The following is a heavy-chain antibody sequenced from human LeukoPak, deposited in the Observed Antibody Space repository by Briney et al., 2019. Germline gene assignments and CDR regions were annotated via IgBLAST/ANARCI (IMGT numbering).Heavy chain of an antibody. CDR3: ARVDCSSTSCYTGDYYYYYYMDV. Sequence: GGSLRLSCAASGFTFSSYSMNWVRQAPGKGLEWVSYISSSSSTIYYADSVKARFTISRDNAKNSLYLQMNSLRAEDTAVYYCARVDCSSTSCYTGDYYYYYYMDVWGKGTTVTVSS. CDR1: GFTFSSYS. V-gene: IGHV3-48*01. CDR2: ISSSSSTI. D-gene: IGHD2-2*02. J-gene: IGHJ6*03.